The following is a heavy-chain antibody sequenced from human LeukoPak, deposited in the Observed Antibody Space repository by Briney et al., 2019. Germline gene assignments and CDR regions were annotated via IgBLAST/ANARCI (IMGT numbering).Heavy chain of an antibody. D-gene: IGHD4-17*01. CDR1: GYSFTSYW. Sequence: GESLKISCKGSGYSFTSYWIGWVRQLPGKGLEWMGIIYPGDSDTRYSPAFQGQVTISADQSISTAYLKWSSLKASDTAMYYCARLKEYGDYSNDFDIWGQGTMVTVSS. CDR2: IYPGDSDT. J-gene: IGHJ3*02. CDR3: ARLKEYGDYSNDFDI. V-gene: IGHV5-51*01.